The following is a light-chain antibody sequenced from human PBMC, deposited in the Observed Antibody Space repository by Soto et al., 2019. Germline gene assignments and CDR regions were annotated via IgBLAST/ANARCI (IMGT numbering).Light chain of an antibody. CDR2: GAS. J-gene: IGKJ4*01. V-gene: IGKV3D-15*01. Sequence: EIVLTQSPATLSLSPGERATLSCRASQSVNSNYLVWYQQKPGQAPRLLIYGASTRAAGITDRFSGSGSGTEFTLTISSLQSEDFAVYYCQHYVNWPLTFGGGTKVDIK. CDR1: QSVNSNY. CDR3: QHYVNWPLT.